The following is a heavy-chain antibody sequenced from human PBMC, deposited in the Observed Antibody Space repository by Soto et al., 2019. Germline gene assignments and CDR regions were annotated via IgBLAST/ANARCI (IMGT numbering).Heavy chain of an antibody. CDR1: GFTFSSYW. V-gene: IGHV3-7*01. CDR2: IKQDGSEK. D-gene: IGHD2-15*01. CDR3: ARLAVAATGNWFDP. J-gene: IGHJ5*02. Sequence: GGSLRLSCAASGFTFSSYWMSWVRQAPGKGLEWVANIKQDGSEKYYVDSVKGRFTISRDNAKNSLYLQMNSLRAEDTAVYYCARLAVAATGNWFDPWGQGTLVTVSS.